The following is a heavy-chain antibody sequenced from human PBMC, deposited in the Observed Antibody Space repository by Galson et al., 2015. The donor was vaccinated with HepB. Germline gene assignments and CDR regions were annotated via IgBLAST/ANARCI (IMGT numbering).Heavy chain of an antibody. J-gene: IGHJ5*02. CDR1: GGSFSGHY. V-gene: IGHV4-34*01. CDR3: ARGPFRPYALNWFDP. CDR2: INHSGST. Sequence: ETLSLTCAVYGGSFSGHYWSWIRQPPGKGLEWIGEINHSGSTNYNPSLKSRVTISVDTSKNQFSLKLSSVTAADTAVYYCARGPFRPYALNWFDPWGQGTLVTVSS. D-gene: IGHD3-16*01.